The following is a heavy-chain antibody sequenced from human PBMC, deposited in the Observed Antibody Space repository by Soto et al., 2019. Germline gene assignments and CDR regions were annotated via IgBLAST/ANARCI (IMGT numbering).Heavy chain of an antibody. CDR1: GGSFSGYY. J-gene: IGHJ4*02. D-gene: IGHD1-1*01. Sequence: SETLSLTCVVYGGSFSGYYWSWIRQPPGKGLEWIGEINHNGVTNYNPSLMSRVTISVDSSKNQFSLNLNTLTAADTAVYYCTRSVQLWTPFDYWGQGTLVTVSS. CDR2: INHNGVT. CDR3: TRSVQLWTPFDY. V-gene: IGHV4-34*01.